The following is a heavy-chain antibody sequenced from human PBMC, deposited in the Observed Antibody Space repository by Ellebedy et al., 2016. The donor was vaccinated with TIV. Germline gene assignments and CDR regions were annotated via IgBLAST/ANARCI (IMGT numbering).Heavy chain of an antibody. CDR3: AKDGVGSSWYTHFDY. D-gene: IGHD6-13*01. CDR2: ISGSGGST. V-gene: IGHV3-23*01. J-gene: IGHJ4*02. Sequence: GGSLRLSXAASGFTFSSYAMSWVRQAPGKGLEWVSAISGSGGSTYYADSVKGRFTISRDNSKNTLYLQMNSLRAEDTAVYYCAKDGVGSSWYTHFDYWGQGTLVTVSS. CDR1: GFTFSSYA.